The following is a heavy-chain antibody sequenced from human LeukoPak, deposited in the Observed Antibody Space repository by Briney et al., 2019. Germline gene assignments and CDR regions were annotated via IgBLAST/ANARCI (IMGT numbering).Heavy chain of an antibody. CDR1: GYTFTSHR. CDR3: AILNCFRGSYFDY. CDR2: ISAYNGNT. Sequence: ASVKVSCKASGYTFTSHRSSWVRQAAGQGVEWMGWISAYNGNTNYAQKLQGRVTMTTDTSTSTDSMELKSLRSSEQAVYYCAILNCFRGSYFDYWGQGPLGPFS. V-gene: IGHV1-18*01. J-gene: IGHJ4*02. D-gene: IGHD2-21*01.